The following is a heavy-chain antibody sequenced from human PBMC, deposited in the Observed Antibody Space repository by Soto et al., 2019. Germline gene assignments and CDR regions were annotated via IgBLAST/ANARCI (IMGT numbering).Heavy chain of an antibody. CDR3: ARGFASGGEAGFDY. CDR1: GGSISSYY. Sequence: QVQLQESGPGLVKPSETLSLTCTVSGGSISSYYWSWIRQPPGKGLEWIGYIYYSGSTNYNPSLKSRVTISVDTSKNQFSLKLSSVTAADTAVYYCARGFASGGEAGFDYWGQGTLVTVSS. V-gene: IGHV4-59*01. CDR2: IYYSGST. D-gene: IGHD3-16*01. J-gene: IGHJ4*02.